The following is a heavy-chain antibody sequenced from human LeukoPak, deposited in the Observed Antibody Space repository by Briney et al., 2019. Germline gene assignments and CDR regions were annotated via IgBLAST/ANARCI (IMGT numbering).Heavy chain of an antibody. CDR3: ARVPDYYDSSGYYVGYFDY. Sequence: PGGSLRLSCAASGFTFSSYGMHWVRQAPGKGLEWVAVIWYDGSNKYYADSVKGRFTISRDNSKNTLYLQMNSLRAEDTAVYYCARVPDYYDSSGYYVGYFDYCGQGTLVTVSS. J-gene: IGHJ4*02. V-gene: IGHV3-33*01. D-gene: IGHD3-22*01. CDR1: GFTFSSYG. CDR2: IWYDGSNK.